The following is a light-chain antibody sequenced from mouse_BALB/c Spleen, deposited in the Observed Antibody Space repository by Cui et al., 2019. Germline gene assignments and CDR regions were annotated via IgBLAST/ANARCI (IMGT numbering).Light chain of an antibody. CDR3: QQWSSYPRT. CDR2: DTC. V-gene: IGKV4-55*01. Sequence: QIVLTQSPAIMSASPGEKVTMTCSASSSVSYLYWYQQKPGSSPRLLLYDTCSLASGDPGGFGGSGCGTSYSLTISRMEAEDAANYYCQQWSSYPRTFGGGTKLEIK. CDR1: SSVSY. J-gene: IGKJ1*01.